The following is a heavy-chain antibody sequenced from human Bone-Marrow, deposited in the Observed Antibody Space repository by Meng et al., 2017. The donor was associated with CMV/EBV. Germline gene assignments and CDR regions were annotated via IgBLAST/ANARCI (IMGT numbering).Heavy chain of an antibody. J-gene: IGHJ4*02. CDR3: ARGRLAARPFDY. D-gene: IGHD6-6*01. Sequence: SETLSLTCTVSGGSISSYYWSWIRQPPGKGLEWIGYIYYSGSTNYNPSLKSRVTISVDTSKNQFSLKLSSVTAADTAVYYCARGRLAARPFDYWGQGTLVTVSS. V-gene: IGHV4-59*01. CDR2: IYYSGST. CDR1: GGSISSYY.